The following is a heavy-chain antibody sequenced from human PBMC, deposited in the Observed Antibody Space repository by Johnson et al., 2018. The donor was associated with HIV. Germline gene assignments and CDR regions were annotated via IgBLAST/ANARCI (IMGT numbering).Heavy chain of an antibody. V-gene: IGHV3-66*01. CDR1: GFTVSSNY. J-gene: IGHJ3*02. CDR3: ARDLPWSSSGERDAFDI. D-gene: IGHD6-13*01. CDR2: ISSGGTI. Sequence: VQLVESGGGLVQPGGSLRLSCAASGFTVSSNYMSWVRQAPGKGLEWFSVISSGGTIYYADSVKCRFTISRDNAKNSLYLQMNSLRAEDTAVYYCARDLPWSSSGERDAFDIWCQGTMGTVSS.